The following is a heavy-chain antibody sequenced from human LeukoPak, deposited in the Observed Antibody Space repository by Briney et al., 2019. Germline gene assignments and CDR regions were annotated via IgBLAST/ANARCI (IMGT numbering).Heavy chain of an antibody. V-gene: IGHV4-4*07. D-gene: IGHD3-10*01. CDR2: IYTSGTI. CDR1: GGSISSYY. Sequence: SETLSLTCTVSGGSISSYYWIWIRQPAGTALEWFGRIYTSGTITYNPSLKSRVTMSVETSKNQFSLKLSSVTAADTAVYYCARDSGTTGEVKFDPWGQGTLVTVSS. J-gene: IGHJ5*02. CDR3: ARDSGTTGEVKFDP.